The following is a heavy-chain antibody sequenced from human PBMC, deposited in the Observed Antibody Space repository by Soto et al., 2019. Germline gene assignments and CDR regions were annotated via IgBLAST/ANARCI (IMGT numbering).Heavy chain of an antibody. J-gene: IGHJ6*02. V-gene: IGHV3-21*01. CDR2: ISGSGIST. CDR1: GFTFSSYA. D-gene: IGHD3-3*01. Sequence: GGSLRLSCAASGFTFSSYAMTWVRQAPGKGLEWVSSISGSGISTYYADSVKGRFTISRDNAKNSLYLQMNSLRAEDTAVYYCARDPRENYDFWSGFPPGGMDVWGQGTTVTVSS. CDR3: ARDPRENYDFWSGFPPGGMDV.